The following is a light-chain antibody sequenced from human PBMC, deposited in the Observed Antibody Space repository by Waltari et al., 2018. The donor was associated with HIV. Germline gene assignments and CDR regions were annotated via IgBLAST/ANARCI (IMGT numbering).Light chain of an antibody. J-gene: IGLJ2*01. CDR1: SSDIGSFDY. CDR3: CSYSDSGTIL. V-gene: IGLV2-14*03. Sequence: SALTQPASVSGSPGQSSPISCLGASSDIGSFDYVSWYQQHPDKAPKLILYDVTYRPSGVSGRFSGSRSGSMASLTISGLQPEDEADYFCCSYSDSGTILFGGGTRVTVL. CDR2: DVT.